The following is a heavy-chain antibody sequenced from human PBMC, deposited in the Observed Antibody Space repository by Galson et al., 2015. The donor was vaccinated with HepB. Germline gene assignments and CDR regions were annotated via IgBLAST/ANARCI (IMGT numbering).Heavy chain of an antibody. CDR1: GYTFTDYY. CDR2: VDPEDGET. V-gene: IGHV1-69-2*01. CDR3: ATVSVAGTREYFDL. J-gene: IGHJ2*01. Sequence: VKVSCKVSGYTFTDYYMHWAQQAPGKGLEWMGLVDPEDGETIYAEKFQGRVTITADTSTDTAYMELSSLRSEDTAVYYCATVSVAGTREYFDLWGRGTLVTVSS. D-gene: IGHD6-19*01.